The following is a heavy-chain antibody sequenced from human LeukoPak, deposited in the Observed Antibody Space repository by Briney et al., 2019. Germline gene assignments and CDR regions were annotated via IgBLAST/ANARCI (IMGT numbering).Heavy chain of an antibody. CDR2: IYPGDSDT. J-gene: IGHJ4*02. CDR1: GYSFTSYW. V-gene: IGHV5-51*01. Sequence: PGESLQISCKGSGYSFTSYWIGWVRQMPGKGLEWMGIIYPGDSDTRYSPSFQGQVTISADKSISTAYLQWSSLKASDTAMYYCARHYYRLHRGLDYWGQGTLVTVSS. D-gene: IGHD2-2*01. CDR3: ARHYYRLHRGLDY.